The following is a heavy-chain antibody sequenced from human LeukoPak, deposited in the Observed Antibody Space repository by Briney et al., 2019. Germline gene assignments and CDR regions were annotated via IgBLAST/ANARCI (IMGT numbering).Heavy chain of an antibody. CDR1: GGSFSGYY. J-gene: IGHJ4*02. CDR2: INHSGST. CDR3: ARGVANVPQQLVRRYYFDY. V-gene: IGHV4-34*01. D-gene: IGHD6-13*01. Sequence: SETLSLTCAVYGGSFSGYYWSWIRQPPGKGLEWIGEINHSGSTNYNTSLKSRVTISVDTSKNQFPLKLSSVTAADTAVYYSARGVANVPQQLVRRYYFDYWGQGTLVTVSS.